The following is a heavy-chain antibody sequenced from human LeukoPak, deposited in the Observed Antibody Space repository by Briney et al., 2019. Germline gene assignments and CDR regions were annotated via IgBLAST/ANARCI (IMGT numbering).Heavy chain of an antibody. D-gene: IGHD1-1*01. Sequence: PRGSLRLSCAASGFTVNRDYMSWVRQSPGKGLEWVSVVYTDGRTFYADSVKGRFTISRDDSKNTVFLQMNSLRAEDTAIYFCTRGSPTVSAGYNWGRGTVVTVSS. CDR2: VYTDGRT. CDR1: GFTVNRDY. V-gene: IGHV3-53*01. J-gene: IGHJ4*02. CDR3: TRGSPTVSAGYN.